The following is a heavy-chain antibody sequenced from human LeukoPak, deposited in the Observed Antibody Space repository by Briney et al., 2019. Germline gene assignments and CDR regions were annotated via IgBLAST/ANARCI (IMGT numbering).Heavy chain of an antibody. J-gene: IGHJ4*02. CDR2: IYYSGST. V-gene: IGHV4-59*11. Sequence: SETLSLTCTVSGGSISSHYWNWLRQPPGKGLEWIGYIYYSGSTKYNPSLKSRVTISIDMSKNQFSLNLSSVTAADTAMYYCAKGEADPVPFDYWGQGTLVTVSS. CDR3: AKGEADPVPFDY. CDR1: GGSISSHY. D-gene: IGHD6-6*01.